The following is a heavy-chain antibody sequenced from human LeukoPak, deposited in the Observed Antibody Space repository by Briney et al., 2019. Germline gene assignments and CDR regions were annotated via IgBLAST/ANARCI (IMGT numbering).Heavy chain of an antibody. D-gene: IGHD3-22*01. J-gene: IGHJ4*02. V-gene: IGHV4-4*07. CDR1: GGSIRSYY. CDR3: GRESKSYDGDGYYLDY. Sequence: SETLSLTCTVSGGSIRSYYLSWVRQPAGRGLDWIGRMYTNGNADYNPSLGRGVTISVVPSKCQLSLWLSSLTAAWTPVSHCGRESKSYDGDGYYLDYWGQGILVTV. CDR2: MYTNGNA.